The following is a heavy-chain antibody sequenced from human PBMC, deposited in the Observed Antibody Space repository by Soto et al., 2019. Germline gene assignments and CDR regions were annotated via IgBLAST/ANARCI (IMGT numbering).Heavy chain of an antibody. Sequence: GASVKVSCKVSGYTLTELSMHWVRQAPGKGLEWMGGFDPEDGETIYAQKFQGRVTMTEDTSTDTAYMELSSLRSEDTAVYYCATATIVVVPAANVPFEYWGQGTLVTVSS. J-gene: IGHJ4*02. V-gene: IGHV1-24*01. CDR3: ATATIVVVPAANVPFEY. CDR2: FDPEDGET. CDR1: GYTLTELS. D-gene: IGHD2-2*01.